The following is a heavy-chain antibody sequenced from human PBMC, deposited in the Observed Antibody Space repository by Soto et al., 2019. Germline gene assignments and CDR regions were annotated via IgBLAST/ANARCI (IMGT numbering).Heavy chain of an antibody. V-gene: IGHV3-23*01. CDR2: ISVSGAST. J-gene: IGHJ4*02. D-gene: IGHD2-2*01. CDR1: GFTFSNYA. Sequence: PGGSLRLSCAASGFTFSNYAMSWVRQAPGKGLEWVSGISVSGASTYYADSVKGRFTISRDNSKNTLYLQMNSLRAEDTAVYYCAKSISSTFDYWGQGTLVTVLL. CDR3: AKSISSTFDY.